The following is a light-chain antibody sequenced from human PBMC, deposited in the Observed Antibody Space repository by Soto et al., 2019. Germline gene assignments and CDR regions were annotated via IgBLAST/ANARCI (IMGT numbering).Light chain of an antibody. J-gene: IGKJ1*01. V-gene: IGKV3-15*01. CDR1: QGVSTN. CDR2: HAS. CDR3: LQDYDYPRT. Sequence: EIVLTQSPGTLSLSPGERAALSCRASQGVSTNLAWYQQKPGQAPRLLIYHASTRATGIPARFSGSGSGTEFTLTISSLQPEDFATYYCLQDYDYPRTFGQGTKVDIK.